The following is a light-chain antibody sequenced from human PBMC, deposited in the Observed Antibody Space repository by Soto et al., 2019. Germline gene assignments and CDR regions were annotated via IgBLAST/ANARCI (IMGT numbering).Light chain of an antibody. V-gene: IGKV3-15*01. CDR2: AAS. J-gene: IGKJ4*01. CDR3: PRT. CDR1: QRASSN. Sequence: EIMMTQSPATLSVSPGERATLSCRASQRASSNLAWYQQKPGQAPWLLIDAASTRATGIPARFSGSGSGTEFTLTISSLKSEDFAVYKWPRTFGGGTKVEIK.